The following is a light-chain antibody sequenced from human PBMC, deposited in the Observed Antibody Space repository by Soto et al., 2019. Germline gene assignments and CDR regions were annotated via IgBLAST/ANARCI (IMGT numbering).Light chain of an antibody. J-gene: IGLJ2*01. CDR3: QSYDSSLSGRVV. CDR1: SSNIGAGYD. Sequence: QSVLTQPPSVSGAPGQRVTISCTGSSSNIGAGYDVHWYQQLPGTAPKLLIYGNSNRPSGVPDRFSGSKSGTSASLAITGLQAEDEADYYCQSYDSSLSGRVVFGGGTKLTV. V-gene: IGLV1-40*01. CDR2: GNS.